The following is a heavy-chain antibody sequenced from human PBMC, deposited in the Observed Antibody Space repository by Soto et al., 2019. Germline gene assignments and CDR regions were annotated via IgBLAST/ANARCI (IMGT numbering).Heavy chain of an antibody. D-gene: IGHD3-10*01. Sequence: AXVKVCCKASGYTVTSYGIRWVRQAPGQGLEWIGWISAYNGNTNYAQKLQGRVTMTTDTSTSTAYMELRSLRSDDTAVYYCARDLELLWIGDFGGMDVWGQGSTVTVSS. J-gene: IGHJ6*02. CDR3: ARDLELLWIGDFGGMDV. V-gene: IGHV1-18*04. CDR2: ISAYNGNT. CDR1: GYTVTSYG.